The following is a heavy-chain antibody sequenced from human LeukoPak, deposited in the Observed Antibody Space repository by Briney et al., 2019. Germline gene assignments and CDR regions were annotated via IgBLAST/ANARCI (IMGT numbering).Heavy chain of an antibody. CDR2: IYSGGST. CDR1: GFTVSSNY. J-gene: IGHJ4*02. D-gene: IGHD2-15*01. CDR3: AREGGSCYFDY. Sequence: GGSLRLSCAASGFTVSSNYMSWVRQALGKGLEWVSVIYSGGSTYYADSVKGRFTISRDNSKNTLYLQMNSLRAEDTAVYYCAREGGSCYFDYWGQGTLVTVSS. V-gene: IGHV3-66*02.